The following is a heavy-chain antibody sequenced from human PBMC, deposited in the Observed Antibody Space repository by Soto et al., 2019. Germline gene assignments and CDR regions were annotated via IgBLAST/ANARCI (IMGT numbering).Heavy chain of an antibody. D-gene: IGHD3-9*01. V-gene: IGHV3-23*01. CDR3: AKGSVTIPGIRFSDAFDA. Sequence: EMQLLDSGGGLVQPGGSLRLSCAASGFPFSHFAMTWVRQAPGKGLEWVSSVSGTSGGTFYADTVKGRFTISRDNFKNTLSLQMNSLRVEDTAVYFCAKGSVTIPGIRFSDAFDAWGQGTMVAVSS. CDR1: GFPFSHFA. CDR2: VSGTSGGT. J-gene: IGHJ3*01.